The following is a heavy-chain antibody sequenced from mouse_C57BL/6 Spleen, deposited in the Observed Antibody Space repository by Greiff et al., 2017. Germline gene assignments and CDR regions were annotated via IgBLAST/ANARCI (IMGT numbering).Heavy chain of an antibody. CDR1: GFNIKNTY. Sequence: VQLQQSVAELVRPGASVKLSCTASGFNIKNTYMHWVKQRPEQGLEWIGRIDPANGNTKYAPKFQGKATITADTSSNTAYLQLSRMTSEDTALYYCARYSSGYPYYYAMDYWGQGTSVTVSS. CDR3: ARYSSGYPYYYAMDY. J-gene: IGHJ4*01. CDR2: IDPANGNT. D-gene: IGHD3-2*02. V-gene: IGHV14-3*01.